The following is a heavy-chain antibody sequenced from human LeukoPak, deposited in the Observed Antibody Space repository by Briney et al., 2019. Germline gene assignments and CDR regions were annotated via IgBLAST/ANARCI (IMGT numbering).Heavy chain of an antibody. CDR1: GFTFSGYG. Sequence: PGGSLRLSCAASGFTFSGYGMHWVRQAPGKGLEWVAFIYYDGSNKYYADSVKGRFTISRDNSKNTLYLQMNSLRAEDTAVYYCARGPSSYFYMDVWGKGTTVTISS. J-gene: IGHJ6*03. V-gene: IGHV3-30*06. CDR2: IYYDGSNK. CDR3: ARGPSSYFYMDV.